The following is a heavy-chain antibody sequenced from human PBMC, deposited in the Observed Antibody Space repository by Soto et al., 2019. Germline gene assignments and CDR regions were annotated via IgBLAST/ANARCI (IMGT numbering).Heavy chain of an antibody. CDR3: ARVGYYDSSGYSSLNPWYYYYGMDV. CDR1: GGSVSSGSYY. D-gene: IGHD3-22*01. CDR2: IYYSGST. J-gene: IGHJ6*02. Sequence: PSETLSLTCTVSGGSVSSGSYYWSWIRQPPGKGLEWIGCIYYSGSTNYNPSLKSRVTISVDTSKNQFSLKLSSVTAADTAVYYCARVGYYDSSGYSSLNPWYYYYGMDVWGQGTTVTVSS. V-gene: IGHV4-61*01.